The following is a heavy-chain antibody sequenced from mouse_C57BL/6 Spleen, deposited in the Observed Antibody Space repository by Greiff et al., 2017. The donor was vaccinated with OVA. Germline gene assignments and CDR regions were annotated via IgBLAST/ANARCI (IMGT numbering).Heavy chain of an antibody. CDR1: GYAFSSYW. J-gene: IGHJ1*03. CDR3: ARGGIDGNWYFDV. Sequence: VKLVESGAELVKPGASVKISCKASGYAFSSYWMNWVKQRPGKGLEWIGQIYPGDGDTNYNGKFKGKATLTADKSSSTAYMQLSSLTSEDSAVYFCARGGIDGNWYFDVWGTGTTVTVSS. CDR2: IYPGDGDT. D-gene: IGHD2-1*01. V-gene: IGHV1-80*01.